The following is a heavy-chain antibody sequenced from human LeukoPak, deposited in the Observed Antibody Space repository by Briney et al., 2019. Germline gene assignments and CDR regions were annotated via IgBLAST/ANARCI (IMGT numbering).Heavy chain of an antibody. J-gene: IGHJ3*02. Sequence: PSETLSLTCTVSGGSISSGSYYWSWIRQPAGKGLEWIGRIYTSGSTNYNPSLKSRVTMSVDTSKNQFSLKPSSVTAADTAVYYCARTVYAFDIWGQGTMVTVSS. CDR1: GGSISSGSYY. CDR2: IYTSGST. CDR3: ARTVYAFDI. D-gene: IGHD2-8*01. V-gene: IGHV4-61*02.